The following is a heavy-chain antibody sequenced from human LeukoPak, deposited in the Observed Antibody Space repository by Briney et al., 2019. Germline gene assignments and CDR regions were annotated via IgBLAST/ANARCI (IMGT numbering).Heavy chain of an antibody. CDR2: IIPIFGTA. V-gene: IGHV1-69*13. CDR1: GGTFSSYA. D-gene: IGHD6-13*01. CDR3: ARPQRGSSWYAGFDY. Sequence: SVKVSCKASGGTFSSYAISWVRQAPGQGLEWMGGIIPIFGTANYAQKFQGRVTITADESTSTAYMELSSLRSEDTAVCYCARPQRGSSWYAGFDYWGQGTLVTVSS. J-gene: IGHJ4*02.